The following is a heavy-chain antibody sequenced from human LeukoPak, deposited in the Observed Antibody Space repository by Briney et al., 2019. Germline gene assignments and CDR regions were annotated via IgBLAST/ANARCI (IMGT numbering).Heavy chain of an antibody. D-gene: IGHD1-26*01. CDR3: ARHPQASGSYYFYY. CDR2: IYPGDSDT. Sequence: GESLKISCKGSGYRFTSYWIGWVRQMPGKGLEWMGIIYPGDSDTRYSPSFQGQVTLSADKSISTAYLPWSSLKASDTAMYYCARHPQASGSYYFYYWGQGTLVTVSS. CDR1: GYRFTSYW. V-gene: IGHV5-51*01. J-gene: IGHJ4*02.